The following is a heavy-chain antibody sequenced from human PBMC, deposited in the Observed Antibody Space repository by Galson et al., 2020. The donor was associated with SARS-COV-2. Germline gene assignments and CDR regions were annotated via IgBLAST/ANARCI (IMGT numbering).Heavy chain of an antibody. V-gene: IGHV4-34*01. CDR1: GGPFSGYN. CDR2: INHSGST. J-gene: IGHJ6*03. CDR3: ASVASKYQTGYDRYYYYYYMDV. D-gene: IGHD5-12*01. Sequence: SETLSLTCGVHGGPFSGYNWSWIRQPPGKGLEWIGEINHSGSTNYNPSLKNRVTISVDTSKNQFSLELSSVTAADSAVYYCASVASKYQTGYDRYYYYYYMDVWGKGTTVTVSS.